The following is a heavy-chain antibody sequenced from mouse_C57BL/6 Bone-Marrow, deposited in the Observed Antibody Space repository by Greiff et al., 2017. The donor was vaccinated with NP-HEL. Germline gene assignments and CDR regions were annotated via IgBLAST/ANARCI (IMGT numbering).Heavy chain of an antibody. CDR3: ARGGLLFYY. Sequence: QVQLQQPGAELVKPGASVKLSCKASGYTFTSYWMQWVKQRPGQGLEWIGEIDPSDSYTNYNQKFKGKATLTVDTSSSTAYMQLSSLTSEDSAVYYCARGGLLFYYWGQGTTLTVSS. CDR1: GYTFTSYW. D-gene: IGHD1-1*01. V-gene: IGHV1-50*01. CDR2: IDPSDSYT. J-gene: IGHJ2*01.